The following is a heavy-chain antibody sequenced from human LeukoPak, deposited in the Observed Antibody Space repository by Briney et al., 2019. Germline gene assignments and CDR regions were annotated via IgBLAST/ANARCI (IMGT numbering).Heavy chain of an antibody. J-gene: IGHJ4*02. Sequence: SETLSLTCTVYGGSISSYYWSWIRQPPGKGLEWIGYIYYSGSTNYNPSLKSRVTISVDTSKNQFSLKLSSVTAADTAVYYCARALTPCGGDCYSGYYFDYWGQGTLVTVSS. CDR2: IYYSGST. CDR3: ARALTPCGGDCYSGYYFDY. CDR1: GGSISSYY. D-gene: IGHD2-21*02. V-gene: IGHV4-59*01.